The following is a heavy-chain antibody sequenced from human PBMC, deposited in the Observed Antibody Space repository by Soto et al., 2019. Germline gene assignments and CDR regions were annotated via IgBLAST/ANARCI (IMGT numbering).Heavy chain of an antibody. CDR2: IHHDGST. V-gene: IGHV4-34*01. CDR3: ATYDVGTIIQDY. D-gene: IGHD2-21*02. CDR1: GGSSSSHS. J-gene: IGHJ4*02. Sequence: SETLSLTCAISGGSSSSHSKSWVRQPPGKGLEWIGEIHHDGSTNYNPSLKSRVTISGDTSKNHFSLELSSVTAADTAVYYCATYDVGTIIQDYWGQGTLVTVSS.